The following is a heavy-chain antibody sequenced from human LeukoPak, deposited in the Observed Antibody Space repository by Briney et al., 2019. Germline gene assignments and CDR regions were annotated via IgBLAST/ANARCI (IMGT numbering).Heavy chain of an antibody. V-gene: IGHV4-39*01. J-gene: IGHJ4*02. CDR2: IYYSGST. CDR3: ARQLGYCSGGTCYNY. Sequence: SSETLSLTCTVSGGSISSYYWGWIRQPPGKGLEWIGSIYYSGSTYYNPSLKSRVTISVDTSKNQFSLKLSSVTAADTAVYHCARQLGYCSGGTCYNYWGQGTLVTVSS. D-gene: IGHD2-15*01. CDR1: GGSISSYY.